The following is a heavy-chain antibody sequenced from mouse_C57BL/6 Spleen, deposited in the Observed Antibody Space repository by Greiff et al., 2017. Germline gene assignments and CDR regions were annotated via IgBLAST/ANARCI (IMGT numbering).Heavy chain of an antibody. D-gene: IGHD2-4*01. CDR3: TTFYYDYDGPFAY. J-gene: IGHJ3*01. CDR1: GFNIKDYY. V-gene: IGHV14-1*01. CDR2: IDPEDGDT. Sequence: VQLQQSGAELVRPGASVKLSCTASGFNIKDYYMHWVKQRPEQGLEWIGRIDPEDGDTEYAPKFQGKATMTADTSSNTAYLQLSSLTSEDTAVYYGTTFYYDYDGPFAYWGQGTLVTVSA.